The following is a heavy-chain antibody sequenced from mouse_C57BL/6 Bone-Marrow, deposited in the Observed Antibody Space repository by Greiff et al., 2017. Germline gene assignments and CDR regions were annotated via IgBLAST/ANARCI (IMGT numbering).Heavy chain of an antibody. Sequence: EVMLVESGGGLVKPGGSLKLSCAASGFTFSSYTMSWVRQTPEKRLEWVATISGGGGNTYYPDSVKGRFTISRDNAKNTLYLQMSSLRSEDTALYYCAREDKGLRPFAYWGQGTLVTVSA. D-gene: IGHD2-4*01. CDR3: AREDKGLRPFAY. J-gene: IGHJ3*01. V-gene: IGHV5-9*01. CDR1: GFTFSSYT. CDR2: ISGGGGNT.